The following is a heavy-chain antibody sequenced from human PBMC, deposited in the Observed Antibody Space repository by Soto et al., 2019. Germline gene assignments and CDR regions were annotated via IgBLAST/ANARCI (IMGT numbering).Heavy chain of an antibody. CDR1: GFTFSSYG. CDR2: IWYDGRNK. CDR3: ARDFSHNFDY. Sequence: SLRISCAASGFTFSSYGMHWVRQAPGKGLEWVAVIWYDGRNKYYVGSVKGRFTISRDNSKNTLYLQMNSLRAEDTAVYYCARDFSHNFDYWGQGTLVTVSS. D-gene: IGHD3-3*01. J-gene: IGHJ4*02. V-gene: IGHV3-33*01.